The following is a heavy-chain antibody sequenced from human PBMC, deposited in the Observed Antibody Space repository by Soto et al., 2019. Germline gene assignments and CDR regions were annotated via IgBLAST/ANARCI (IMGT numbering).Heavy chain of an antibody. J-gene: IGHJ6*02. CDR3: ARGVYYYDSSGYPVYGMDV. D-gene: IGHD3-22*01. Sequence: HPGGSLRLSCAASGFTFSSYWMHWVRQAPGKGLVWVSRINSDGSSTSYADSVKGRFTISRDNAKNTLYLQMNSLRAEDTAVYYCARGVYYYDSSGYPVYGMDVWGQGTTVTVSS. CDR2: INSDGSST. CDR1: GFTFSSYW. V-gene: IGHV3-74*01.